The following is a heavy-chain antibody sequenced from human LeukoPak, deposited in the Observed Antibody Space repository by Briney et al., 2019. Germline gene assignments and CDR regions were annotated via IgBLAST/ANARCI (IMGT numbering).Heavy chain of an antibody. J-gene: IGHJ4*02. Sequence: SETLSLTCAVYGGSFSGYYWSWIRQPPGKGLEWIGYIYYSGSTNYNPSLKSRVTISVDTSKNQFSLKLSSVTAADTAVYYCARGQINYDFWSGYYPFDYWGQGTLVTVSS. CDR1: GGSFSGYY. D-gene: IGHD3-3*01. CDR2: IYYSGST. V-gene: IGHV4-59*01. CDR3: ARGQINYDFWSGYYPFDY.